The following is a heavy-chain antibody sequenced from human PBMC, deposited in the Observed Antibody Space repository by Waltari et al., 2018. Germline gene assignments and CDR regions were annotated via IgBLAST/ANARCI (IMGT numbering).Heavy chain of an antibody. D-gene: IGHD1-20*01. CDR1: GGTFSSYA. J-gene: IGHJ4*02. Sequence: QVQLVQSGAEVKKPGSSVKVSCKASGGTFSSYAISWVRQAPGQGLEWLGGVGGSIPSVGRANYEQKFQGRVTITADESTGTAYRELSSLRSEDTAVYYGARELTGGSRGRHYSLFDYWGQGTLVTVSS. CDR3: ARELTGGSRGRHYSLFDY. V-gene: IGHV1-69*12. CDR2: SIPSVGRA.